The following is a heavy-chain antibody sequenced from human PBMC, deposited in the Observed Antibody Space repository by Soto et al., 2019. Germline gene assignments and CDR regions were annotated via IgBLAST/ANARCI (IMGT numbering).Heavy chain of an antibody. CDR1: GDSVFSNGIA. CDR2: TYYKSRWYN. CDR3: ARDPPKTDYYDSSGYYYFDY. J-gene: IGHJ4*02. V-gene: IGHV6-1*01. Sequence: SQTLSLTCDISGDSVFSNGIAWNWIRQSPSRGLEWLGRTYYKSRWYNDYAVSVKSRLIVNLDTSKNQFSLRLNSVTAEDTAVYYCARDPPKTDYYDSSGYYYFDYWGQGTLVTVSS. D-gene: IGHD3-22*01.